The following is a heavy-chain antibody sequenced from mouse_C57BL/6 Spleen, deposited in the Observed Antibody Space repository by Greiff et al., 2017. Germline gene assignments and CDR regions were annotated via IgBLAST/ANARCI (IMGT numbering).Heavy chain of an antibody. Sequence: EVQLVESGPGLVKPSQSLSLTCSVTGYSITSGYYWNWIRQFPGNKLEWMGYISYDGSNNYNPSLKNRISITRDTSKNQFFLKLNSVTTEDTATYYCARDDYDYDGAMDYWGQGTSVTVSS. V-gene: IGHV3-6*01. CDR2: ISYDGSN. D-gene: IGHD2-4*01. CDR3: ARDDYDYDGAMDY. J-gene: IGHJ4*01. CDR1: GYSITSGYY.